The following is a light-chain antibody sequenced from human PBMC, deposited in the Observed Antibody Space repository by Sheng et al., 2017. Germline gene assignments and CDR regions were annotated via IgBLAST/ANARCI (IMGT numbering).Light chain of an antibody. CDR3: QQANGVPHT. V-gene: IGKV1-12*01. Sequence: DIQLTQSPTSLSASEGDRVTITCQASQDIDNHLNWYQQKPGKPPRLLIYAASSLESGVPSRFSGSGSGTDFTLTISSLQPEDFATYYCQQANGVPHTFGQGTKLEIK. CDR1: QDIDNH. J-gene: IGKJ2*01. CDR2: AAS.